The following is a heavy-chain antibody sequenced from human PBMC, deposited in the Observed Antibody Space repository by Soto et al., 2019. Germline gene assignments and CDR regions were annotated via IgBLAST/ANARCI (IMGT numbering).Heavy chain of an antibody. V-gene: IGHV1-18*01. CDR1: GYTLPSYG. D-gene: IGHD5-18*01. J-gene: IGHJ4*02. CDR3: ATAADRDTTMHPDFDY. CDR2: INAYNGHT. Sequence: QVQLAQSGAVLKKRGASLRVSCKTSGYTLPSYGITWVRQAPGQGLEWMGWINAYNGHTSYAQQFQGRVTMTTETSTITAYMDLTSLTSDDTAVYYCATAADRDTTMHPDFDYWGPGTLVTVSS.